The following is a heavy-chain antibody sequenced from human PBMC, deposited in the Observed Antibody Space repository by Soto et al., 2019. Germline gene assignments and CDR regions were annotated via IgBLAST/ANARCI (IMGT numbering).Heavy chain of an antibody. J-gene: IGHJ5*02. Sequence: PSETLSLTCTVSGGSISSGDYYWSWIRQPPGKGLEWIGYIYYSGSTYYNPSLKSRVTISVDTSKNQFSLKLSSVTAADTAVYYCARARSLLRYFDRAHWFDPRGQGTLVTVSS. CDR3: ARARSLLRYFDRAHWFDP. D-gene: IGHD3-9*01. CDR2: IYYSGST. CDR1: GGSISSGDYY. V-gene: IGHV4-30-4*01.